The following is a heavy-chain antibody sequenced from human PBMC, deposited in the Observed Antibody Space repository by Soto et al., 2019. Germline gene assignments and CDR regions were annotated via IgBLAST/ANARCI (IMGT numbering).Heavy chain of an antibody. J-gene: IGHJ4*02. CDR3: ARGQQVSTIRGVQGFDY. CDR1: GFSISSNY. V-gene: IGHV3-53*02. D-gene: IGHD3-10*01. Sequence: EVQLVETGGGLIQPGGSLRLSCAASGFSISSNYMTWVRQAPGKGLEWVSLLYSGGTSYYADSVKGRFTISRDNSKNTLFLQMNRLKTEDTAVYYCARGQQVSTIRGVQGFDYWGQGTLVTVS. CDR2: LYSGGTS.